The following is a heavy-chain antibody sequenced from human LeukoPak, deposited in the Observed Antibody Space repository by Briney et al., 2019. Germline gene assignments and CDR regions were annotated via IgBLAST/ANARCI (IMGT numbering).Heavy chain of an antibody. Sequence: GGSLRLSCAASGYTVNYWMSWARQAPGKGLEWVATMTHDRSDEYYLDSVKGRFTISRDNSRNTLYLQMSSLRAEDTAVYYCAKVYRDNGDYFAFNVWGQGSMVTVSS. J-gene: IGHJ3*01. CDR3: AKVYRDNGDYFAFNV. CDR1: GYTVNYW. V-gene: IGHV3-7*03. D-gene: IGHD4-17*01. CDR2: MTHDRSDE.